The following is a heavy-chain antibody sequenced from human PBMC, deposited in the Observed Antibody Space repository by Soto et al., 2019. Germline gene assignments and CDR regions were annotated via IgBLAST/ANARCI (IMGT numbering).Heavy chain of an antibody. CDR2: ISGSGGST. D-gene: IGHD2-15*01. CDR1: GFTFSSYA. CDR3: AKDLRMVAATNYNWFDP. Sequence: GGSLRLSCAASGFTFSSYAMSWVRQAPGKGLEWVSAISGSGGSTYYADSVKGRFTISRDNSKNTLYLQMNSLRAEDTAVYYCAKDLRMVAATNYNWFDPWGQGTLVTVSS. V-gene: IGHV3-23*01. J-gene: IGHJ5*02.